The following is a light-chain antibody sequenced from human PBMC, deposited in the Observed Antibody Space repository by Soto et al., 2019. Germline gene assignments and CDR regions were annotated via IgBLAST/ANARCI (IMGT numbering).Light chain of an antibody. J-gene: IGKJ2*01. V-gene: IGKV1-39*01. CDR1: QSISTY. Sequence: DIQMTQSPSSLSASVGDRVTITCRASQSISTYLNWYQHKSGKAPNLLIYGASRLQSVVPSRFSGSGSGTDFTLTINSLQPEDFATYYCQQSHSAPYTFGQGTKMEIK. CDR3: QQSHSAPYT. CDR2: GAS.